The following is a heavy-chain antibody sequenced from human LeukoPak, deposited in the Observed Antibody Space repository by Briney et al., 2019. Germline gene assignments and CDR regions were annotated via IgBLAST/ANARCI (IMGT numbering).Heavy chain of an antibody. J-gene: IGHJ4*02. CDR3: ARKGLTKPLSVAVDFDS. CDR2: IDHSGRT. D-gene: IGHD6-19*01. Sequence: PSETLSLTCAVYGGSFSGYYWSWIRQPPGKGLEWIAEIDHSGRTSFNRSLKSRITISVDTSKKHFSLKLSSVTAADTAVYYCARKGLTKPLSVAVDFDSWGQGTLVTVSS. CDR1: GGSFSGYY. V-gene: IGHV4-34*01.